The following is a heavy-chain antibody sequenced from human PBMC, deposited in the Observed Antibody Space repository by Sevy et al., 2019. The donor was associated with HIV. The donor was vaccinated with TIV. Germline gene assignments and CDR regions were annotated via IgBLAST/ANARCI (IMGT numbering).Heavy chain of an antibody. CDR3: AKIYCSGGSCY. D-gene: IGHD2-15*01. CDR1: GFTFSSYE. CDR2: ISNSGTAM. J-gene: IGHJ4*02. V-gene: IGHV3-48*03. Sequence: GGSLRLSCAASGFTFSSYEMNWVRQAPGKGLEWISYISNSGTAMYYSDSVRGRFTISRDNARRSLYLQMNSLRAEDTAVYYCAKIYCSGGSCYWGQGTLVTVSS.